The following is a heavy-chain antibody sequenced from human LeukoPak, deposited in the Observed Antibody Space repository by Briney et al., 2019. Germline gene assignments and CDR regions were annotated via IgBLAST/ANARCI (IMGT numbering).Heavy chain of an antibody. CDR1: GGSISSYY. V-gene: IGHV4-59*12. Sequence: SETLSLTCTVSGGSISSYYWSWIRQPPGKGLEWIGYIYYSGSTYYNPSLKSRVTISVDTSKNQFSLKLSSVTAADTAVYYCARVTVAAAPYGMDVWGQGTTVTVSS. CDR2: IYYSGST. CDR3: ARVTVAAAPYGMDV. J-gene: IGHJ6*02. D-gene: IGHD6-13*01.